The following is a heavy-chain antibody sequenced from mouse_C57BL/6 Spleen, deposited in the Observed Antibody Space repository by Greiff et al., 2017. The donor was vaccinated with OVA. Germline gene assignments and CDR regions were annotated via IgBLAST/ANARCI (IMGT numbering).Heavy chain of an antibody. D-gene: IGHD3-2*02. CDR1: GFNINDDY. Sequence: EVQLQQSGAELVRPGASVKLSCTASGFNINDDYMHWVKQKPEQGLEWIGWIDPENDDTEYASTFQGKATITADTSSNTVYLQLSSLTSEDTAVYCTTTDDSSGYVEFAGWGKGTLVTVAA. V-gene: IGHV14-4*01. CDR3: TTDDSSGYVEFAG. CDR2: IDPENDDT. J-gene: IGHJ3*01.